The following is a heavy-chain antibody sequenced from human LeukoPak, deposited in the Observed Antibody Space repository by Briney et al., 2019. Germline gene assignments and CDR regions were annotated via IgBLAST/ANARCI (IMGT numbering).Heavy chain of an antibody. V-gene: IGHV3-23*01. D-gene: IGHD6-6*01. J-gene: IGHJ4*02. CDR3: TKDRGKYSSSSGLDY. CDR2: ISGSGGST. CDR1: GFTFSSYA. Sequence: SGGSLRLSCAASGFTFSSYAMSWVRQAPGKGLEWVSAISGSGGSTYYADSVKGRFTISRDNSKNTLYLQMNSLRAEDMALYYCTKDRGKYSSSSGLDYWGQGTLVTVSS.